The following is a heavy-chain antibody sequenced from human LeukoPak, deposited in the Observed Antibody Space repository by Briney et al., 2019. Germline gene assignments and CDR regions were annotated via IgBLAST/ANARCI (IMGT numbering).Heavy chain of an antibody. V-gene: IGHV4-4*07. CDR1: GGSISSYY. D-gene: IGHD6-13*01. CDR2: IYTSGST. Sequence: PSETLSLTCTVSGGSISSYYWSWIRQPAGKGLEWIGRIYTSGSTNYNPSLKSRVTMSVHTSKNQFSLKLSSVTAADTAVYYCARDLLWSWYSGFDYWGQGTLVTVSS. J-gene: IGHJ4*02. CDR3: ARDLLWSWYSGFDY.